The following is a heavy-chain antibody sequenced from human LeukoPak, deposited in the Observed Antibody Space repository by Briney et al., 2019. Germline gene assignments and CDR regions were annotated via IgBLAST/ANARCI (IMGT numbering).Heavy chain of an antibody. D-gene: IGHD4-11*01. CDR3: ARQPVTHFDY. J-gene: IGHJ4*02. CDR2: IYYSGST. Sequence: SETLSLTCTVSGGSISSSSYYWGWIRQPPGKGLEWIGSIYYSGSTYYNPSLKSRVTISVDTSKNQFSLKLSSVTAADTAVYYCARQPVTHFDYWGQGTLVTVSS. CDR1: GGSISSSSYY. V-gene: IGHV4-39*01.